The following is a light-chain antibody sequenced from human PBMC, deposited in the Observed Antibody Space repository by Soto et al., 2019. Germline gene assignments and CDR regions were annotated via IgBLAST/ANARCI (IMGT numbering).Light chain of an antibody. CDR1: QSVLYSSNNKNY. Sequence: DIVMTQSPDSLAVSLGERATINCKSSQSVLYSSNNKNYLAWYQQKPGQPPNLLIYWASTRESGVPDRFSGSGSGTDFTFTISSLQAEDVAVYYCQQYYSTPITFGQGTRLEIK. J-gene: IGKJ5*01. V-gene: IGKV4-1*01. CDR3: QQYYSTPIT. CDR2: WAS.